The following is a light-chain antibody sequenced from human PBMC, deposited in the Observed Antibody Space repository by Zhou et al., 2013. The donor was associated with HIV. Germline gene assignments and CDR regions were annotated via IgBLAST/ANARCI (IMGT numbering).Light chain of an antibody. Sequence: IILTQSPATLSFTPGERAALSCRASQSVNYQLAWYQQKPGQAPRLLIYDTFNRATGIPARFSGSGSGTEFTLTVSSLQPDDFATYYCQQYDSYPWTFGQGTKVESK. CDR3: QQYDSYPWT. V-gene: IGKV3-11*01. J-gene: IGKJ1*01. CDR1: QSVNYQ. CDR2: DTF.